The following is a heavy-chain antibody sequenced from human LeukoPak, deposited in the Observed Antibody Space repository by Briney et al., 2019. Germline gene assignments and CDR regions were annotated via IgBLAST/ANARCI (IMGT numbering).Heavy chain of an antibody. V-gene: IGHV1-18*01. D-gene: IGHD5-24*01. CDR2: ISAVNGDI. CDR3: AKDYNYIIDY. CDR1: GGTFSNYG. J-gene: IGHJ4*02. Sequence: ASVKVSCKASGGTFSNYGFNWVRQAPGQGLEWMGWISAVNGDINYAQNFQGRVTMTTDTSTSTAYMELRSLTSDDTAVYYCAKDYNYIIDYWGQGTLVTVSS.